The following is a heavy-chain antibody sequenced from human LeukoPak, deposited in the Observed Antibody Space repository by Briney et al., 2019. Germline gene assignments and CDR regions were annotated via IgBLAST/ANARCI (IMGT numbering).Heavy chain of an antibody. J-gene: IGHJ6*03. CDR1: GFTCSSYS. CDR3: ARDPGAYYYMDV. CDR2: ISSSSSYI. Sequence: GGSLRLSCAASGFTCSSYSMNWVRQAPGKGLEWVSSISSSSSYIYYADSVKGRFTISRDNAKNSLYLQMNSLRAEDTAVYYCARDPGAYYYMDVWGKGTTVTVSS. V-gene: IGHV3-21*01.